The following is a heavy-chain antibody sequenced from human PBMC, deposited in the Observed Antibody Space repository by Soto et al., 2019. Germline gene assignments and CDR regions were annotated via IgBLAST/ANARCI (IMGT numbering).Heavy chain of an antibody. D-gene: IGHD2-8*01. Sequence: GGSLRLSCAASGFTFTRYSMNWVRQAPGKGLEWVSYISISGTTIYYADSVKGRFTISRDNAKNSLYLQMNSLRAEDTAVYYCASQPSVWPHKWFDPWGQGTLVTVSS. V-gene: IGHV3-48*04. J-gene: IGHJ5*02. CDR3: ASQPSVWPHKWFDP. CDR1: GFTFTRYS. CDR2: ISISGTTI.